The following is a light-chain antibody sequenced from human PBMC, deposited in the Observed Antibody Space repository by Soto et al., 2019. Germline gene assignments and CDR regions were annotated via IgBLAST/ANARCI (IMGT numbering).Light chain of an antibody. CDR2: EVS. J-gene: IGLJ1*01. V-gene: IGLV2-8*01. Sequence: QSALTQPASVSGSPGQSVTISCTGTSSDVGGYNYVSWYQQHPGKAPKLMLYEVSKRPSGVPDRFSGSKSGNTASLTVSGLQAEDEADYYCISYAGSNNYVFGTGTKLTVL. CDR3: ISYAGSNNYV. CDR1: SSDVGGYNY.